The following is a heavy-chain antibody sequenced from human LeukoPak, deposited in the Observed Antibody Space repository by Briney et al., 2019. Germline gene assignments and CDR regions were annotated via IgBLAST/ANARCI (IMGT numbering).Heavy chain of an antibody. CDR2: IYYSGST. CDR3: ARPKRTSGGGYFDY. D-gene: IGHD3-10*01. Sequence: SETLSLTCTVSGGSISSSSYYWGWIRQPPGKGLEWIGSIYYSGSTYYNPSLKSRVTISVDTSKNQFSLKLSSVTAADTAVYYCARPKRTSGGGYFDYWGQGTLVTVSS. J-gene: IGHJ4*02. V-gene: IGHV4-39*01. CDR1: GGSISSSSYY.